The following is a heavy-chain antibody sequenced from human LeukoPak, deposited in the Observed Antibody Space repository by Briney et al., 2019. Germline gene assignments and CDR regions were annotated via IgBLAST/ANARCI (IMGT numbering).Heavy chain of an antibody. D-gene: IGHD3-10*01. CDR1: GFTFSSYG. J-gene: IGHJ1*01. CDR2: IRYDGSNK. Sequence: GGSLRLSCAASGFTFSSYGMHWVRQAPGKGLEWVAFIRYDGSNKYYADSVKGRFTISRDNSKNTLYLQMNSLRAEDTAVYYCAKDDYYGSGSYYNFPNFQHWGQGTLVTVSS. CDR3: AKDDYYGSGSYYNFPNFQH. V-gene: IGHV3-30*02.